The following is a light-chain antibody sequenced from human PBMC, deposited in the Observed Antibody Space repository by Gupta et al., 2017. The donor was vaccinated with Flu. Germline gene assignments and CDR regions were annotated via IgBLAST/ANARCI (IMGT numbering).Light chain of an antibody. CDR2: EVS. J-gene: IGLJ2*01. CDR3: TSYTTRSTLVV. V-gene: IGLV2-14*01. CDR1: SSDVGGYNY. Sequence: QSALTQPASVSGSPGPSIAISCTGTSSDVGGYNYVSWYQQPPGKAPKLMIYEVSNRPSGVSHRFSGSKSDTTASLTIAGLQAEDEADYYCTSYTTRSTLVVFGGGTKLTVL.